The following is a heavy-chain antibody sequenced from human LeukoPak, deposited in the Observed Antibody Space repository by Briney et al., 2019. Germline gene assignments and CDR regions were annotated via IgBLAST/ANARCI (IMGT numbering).Heavy chain of an antibody. J-gene: IGHJ4*02. Sequence: GGSLRLSCAASGFSFTGCHIHWVRQAPGKGLEWVALIWYDGSKTFYADSVKGRFTVSRDDSKNTLYLQMNSLRAEDTAVYYCARAFDYWGQGTLVTVSS. CDR3: ARAFDY. V-gene: IGHV3-33*01. CDR1: GFSFTGCH. CDR2: IWYDGSKT.